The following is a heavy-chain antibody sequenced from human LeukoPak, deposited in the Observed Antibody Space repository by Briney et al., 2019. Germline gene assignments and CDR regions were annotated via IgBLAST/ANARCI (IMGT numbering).Heavy chain of an antibody. CDR1: VGSISSYY. J-gene: IGHJ5*02. CDR2: IYYSGST. V-gene: IGHV4-59*01. Sequence: SETLSLTCTVSVGSISSYYWSWIRQPPGKGLEWIGYIYYSGSTNYNPSLKRRVTISVDTSKNQFSLKLSSVPAADTAVYYCARGTGYDFWSGYYIYYNWFDPWGQGTLVTVSS. CDR3: ARGTGYDFWSGYYIYYNWFDP. D-gene: IGHD3-3*01.